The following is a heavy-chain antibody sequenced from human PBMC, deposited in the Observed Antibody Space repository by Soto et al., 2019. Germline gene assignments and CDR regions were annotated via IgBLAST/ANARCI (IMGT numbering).Heavy chain of an antibody. V-gene: IGHV3-7*01. CDR3: ARDVGVQELDY. CDR1: GFTFRSNW. Sequence: GGSLRLSCAASGFTFRSNWMSWVRQAPGRGLEWVANIKPDGSGKYYPDSVRGRFTISRDNAENSLFLQIDSLRVEDTAVYYCARDVGVQELDYWGQGTLVTVSS. J-gene: IGHJ4*02. CDR2: IKPDGSGK. D-gene: IGHD6-6*01.